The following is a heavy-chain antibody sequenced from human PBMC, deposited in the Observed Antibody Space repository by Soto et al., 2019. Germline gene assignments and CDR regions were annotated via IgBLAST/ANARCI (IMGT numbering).Heavy chain of an antibody. V-gene: IGHV1-46*03. CDR2: INPSGGGT. Sequence: SARQAPGQGLEWMGLINPSGGGTRNAQKYQGRITMTRDTSTNTVYMELSSLRSEDTALYYCGRRGSGYFNHFDPCGQGTPVTVS. CDR3: GRRGSGYFNHFDP. D-gene: IGHD3-22*01. J-gene: IGHJ5*02.